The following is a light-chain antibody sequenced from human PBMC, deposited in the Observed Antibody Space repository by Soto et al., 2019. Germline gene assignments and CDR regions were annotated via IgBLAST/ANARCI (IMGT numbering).Light chain of an antibody. CDR3: QHYGISPLFT. Sequence: EFVLTQSPGTLSLSPGERATLSCRASQSVNSNNLAWYQQKPGQAPRLLISGASSSATCIPDRLIGSGSVTDFTITISRMEPEDFAVYYCQHYGISPLFTFGPGTKVDVK. CDR2: GAS. V-gene: IGKV3-20*01. CDR1: QSVNSNN. J-gene: IGKJ3*01.